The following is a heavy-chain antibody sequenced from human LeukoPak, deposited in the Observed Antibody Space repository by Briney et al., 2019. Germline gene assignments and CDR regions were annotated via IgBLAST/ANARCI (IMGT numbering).Heavy chain of an antibody. CDR1: GFTFSSYE. CDR2: TNSNGDIT. D-gene: IGHD1-26*01. Sequence: GGSLRLSCAASGFTFSSYEMNWVRQVPGKGLEWVSGTNSNGDITGYADSVKGRFTISTDTAKNSLYLEMNILRAEDTALYYCTRKGLGGELGGFDQWGQGTLVTVSS. CDR3: TRKGLGGELGGFDQ. J-gene: IGHJ4*02. V-gene: IGHV3-20*04.